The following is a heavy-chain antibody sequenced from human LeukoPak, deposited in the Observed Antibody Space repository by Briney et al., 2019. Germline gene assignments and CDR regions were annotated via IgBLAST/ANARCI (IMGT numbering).Heavy chain of an antibody. CDR3: VGDGGTYITESSTDRHNWLDP. D-gene: IGHD3-16*01. CDR1: GDSISSAGFN. CDR2: MQGSGIV. J-gene: IGHJ5*02. V-gene: IGHV4-61*02. Sequence: PSETLSLTCTVSGDSISSAGFNWIRIPQAAGQELDWIMRMQGSGIVSYNPSLRSRVTIAIVTSKKQLSLRLTSVTAADTAVYYCVGDGGTYITESSTDRHNWLDPWGQGSLVTVSS.